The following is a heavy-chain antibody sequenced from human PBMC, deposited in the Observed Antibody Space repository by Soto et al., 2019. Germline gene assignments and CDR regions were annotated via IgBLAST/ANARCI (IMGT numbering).Heavy chain of an antibody. Sequence: QEQVVESGGGVVQPGRSLRLSCVASGFIVSGYSIHWFRQAPGKGLEWVSLISYDGTKKDYADSVKGRFTISRDTSQNRLYRKTNSLGPADTAVYYCARCCGTEDGSKFEYNWSARWGQGTLVIVSS. J-gene: IGHJ5*02. CDR1: GFIVSGYS. CDR3: ARCCGTEDGSKFEYNWSAR. D-gene: IGHD1-7*01. CDR2: ISYDGTKK. V-gene: IGHV3-30-3*01.